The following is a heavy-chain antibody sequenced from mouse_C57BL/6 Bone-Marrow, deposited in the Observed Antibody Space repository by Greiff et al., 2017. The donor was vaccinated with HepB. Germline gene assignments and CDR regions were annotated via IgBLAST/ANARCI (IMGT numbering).Heavy chain of an antibody. D-gene: IGHD2-4*01. J-gene: IGHJ2*01. CDR2: INPNNGGT. CDR3: ARGHDYDGDY. Sequence: EVKLQQSGPELVKPGASVKMSCKASGYTFTDYNMHWVKQSHGKSLEWIGYINPNNGGTSYNQKFKGKATLTVNKSSSTAYMELRSLTSEDSAVYYCARGHDYDGDYWGQGTTLTVSS. CDR1: GYTFTDYN. V-gene: IGHV1-22*01.